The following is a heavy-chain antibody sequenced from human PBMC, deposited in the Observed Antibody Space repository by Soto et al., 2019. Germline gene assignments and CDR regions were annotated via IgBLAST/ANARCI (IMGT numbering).Heavy chain of an antibody. V-gene: IGHV2-26*01. CDR2: IFSNDEK. CDR3: ARMSNDAGGQYYYYGMDV. CDR1: GFSLSNARMG. Sequence: QVTLKESGPVLVKPTETLTLTCTVSGFSLSNARMGVSWIRQPPGKALEWLAHIFSNDEKSYSTSLKSRLTIAKDTSKSQVVLTMTNMDPVDTATYYCARMSNDAGGQYYYYGMDVWGQGTTVTVSS. J-gene: IGHJ6*02. D-gene: IGHD1-1*01.